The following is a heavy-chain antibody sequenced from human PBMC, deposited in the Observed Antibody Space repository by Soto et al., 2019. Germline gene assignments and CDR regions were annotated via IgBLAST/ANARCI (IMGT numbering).Heavy chain of an antibody. CDR3: AKPLWFGELLGYFDY. Sequence: GGSLRLSCAASGFTFSSYAMSWVRQAPGKGLEWVSAISGSGGSTYYADSVKGRFTISRDNAKNTLYLQMNSLRAEDTAVYYCAKPLWFGELLGYFDYWGQGTLVTVSS. D-gene: IGHD3-10*01. V-gene: IGHV3-23*01. CDR2: ISGSGGST. J-gene: IGHJ4*02. CDR1: GFTFSSYA.